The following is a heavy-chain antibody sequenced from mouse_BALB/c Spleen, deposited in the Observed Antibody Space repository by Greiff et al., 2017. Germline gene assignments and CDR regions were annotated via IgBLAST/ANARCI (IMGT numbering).Heavy chain of an antibody. J-gene: IGHJ2*01. Sequence: DVKLVESGGGLVKPGGSLKLSCAASGFTFSDYYMYWVRQTPEKRLEWVATISDGGSYTYYPDSVKGRFTISRDNAKNNLYLQMSSLKSEDTAMYYCARGRGGLRFDYWGQGTTLTVSS. CDR3: ARGRGGLRFDY. CDR1: GFTFSDYY. CDR2: ISDGGSYT. D-gene: IGHD1-1*01. V-gene: IGHV5-4*02.